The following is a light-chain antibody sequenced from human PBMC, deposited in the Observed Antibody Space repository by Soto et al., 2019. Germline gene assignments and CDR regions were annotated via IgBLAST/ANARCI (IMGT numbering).Light chain of an antibody. CDR1: SSDVGSYNL. Sequence: QSVLTQPASVSGSPGQSITISCTGTSSDVGSYNLVSWYQQHPGKAPKLMIYEGSKRPSGVSNRFSGSKSGNTASLTISGLQAEYEADYYCCSYAGSSTYVVFGGGTKLTVL. CDR3: CSYAGSSTYVV. CDR2: EGS. J-gene: IGLJ2*01. V-gene: IGLV2-23*01.